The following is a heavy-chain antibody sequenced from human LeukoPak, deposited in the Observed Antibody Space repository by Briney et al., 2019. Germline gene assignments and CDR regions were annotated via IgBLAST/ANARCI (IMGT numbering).Heavy chain of an antibody. Sequence: SETLSLTCTVSGGSISSSSYYWGWIRQPPGKGLEWIGSIYYSGSTYYNPSLKSRVTISVDTSKNQFSLKLSSVTAADTAVYYCARDRRGYDFYYYYYYMDVWGKGTTVTISS. D-gene: IGHD5-12*01. CDR2: IYYSGST. J-gene: IGHJ6*03. CDR3: ARDRRGYDFYYYYYYMDV. CDR1: GGSISSSSYY. V-gene: IGHV4-39*07.